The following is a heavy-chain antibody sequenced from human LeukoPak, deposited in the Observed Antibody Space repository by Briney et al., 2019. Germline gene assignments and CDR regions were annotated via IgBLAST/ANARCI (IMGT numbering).Heavy chain of an antibody. CDR2: IIPIFGTA. CDR3: ARGLSLVSATGLWFGPDAFDI. D-gene: IGHD3-10*01. J-gene: IGHJ3*02. Sequence: SVKVSCKASGGTFSSYAISWVRQAPGQGLEWMGGIIPIFGTANYAQKFQGRVTITADESTSTAYMELSSLRSEDTAVYYCARGLSLVSATGLWFGPDAFDIWGQGTMVTVSS. V-gene: IGHV1-69*13. CDR1: GGTFSSYA.